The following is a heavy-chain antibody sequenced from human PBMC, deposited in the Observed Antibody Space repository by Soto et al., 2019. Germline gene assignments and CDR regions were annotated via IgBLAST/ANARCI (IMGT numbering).Heavy chain of an antibody. Sequence: EVQLVESGGGLVQPGRSLRLSCAASGFTFDDYAMHLVRQVPGKGLQWVSGLSWNGVTIGYAASVKGRFTISRDNAKKSLYLQMNGVRPDDTALYYCAASRAYDSSDYSCFHYGMDVWGLWTTVTVS. V-gene: IGHV3-9*01. CDR3: AASRAYDSSDYSCFHYGMDV. CDR2: LSWNGVTI. D-gene: IGHD3-22*01. J-gene: IGHJ6*02. CDR1: GFTFDDYA.